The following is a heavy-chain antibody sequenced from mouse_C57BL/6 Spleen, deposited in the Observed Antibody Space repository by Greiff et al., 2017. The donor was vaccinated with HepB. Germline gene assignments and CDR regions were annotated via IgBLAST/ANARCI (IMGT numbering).Heavy chain of an antibody. D-gene: IGHD1-1*01. J-gene: IGHJ1*03. CDR2: ISSGGDYI. CDR3: TRYYGSSYWYFDV. CDR1: GFTFSSYA. V-gene: IGHV5-9-1*02. Sequence: EVNVVESGEGLVKPGGSLKLSCAASGFTFSSYAMSWVRQTPEKRLEWVAYISSGGDYIYYADTVKGRFTISRDNARNTLYLQMSSLKSEDTAMYYCTRYYGSSYWYFDVWGTGTTVTVSS.